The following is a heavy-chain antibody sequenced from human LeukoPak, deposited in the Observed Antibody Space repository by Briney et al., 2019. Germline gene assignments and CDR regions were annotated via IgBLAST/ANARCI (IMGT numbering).Heavy chain of an antibody. J-gene: IGHJ3*02. D-gene: IGHD2-15*01. CDR2: ISAYNGNT. Sequence: GASVKVSCKASGYTFTSYGISWVRQAPGQGLEWMGWISAYNGNTNYAQKLQGRVTMTTDTSTSTAYMELRSLRSDDTAVYFCARDMLVWDSQFLNCSGGSCYPLVDAFDIWGQGTMVTVSS. CDR3: ARDMLVWDSQFLNCSGGSCYPLVDAFDI. CDR1: GYTFTSYG. V-gene: IGHV1-18*04.